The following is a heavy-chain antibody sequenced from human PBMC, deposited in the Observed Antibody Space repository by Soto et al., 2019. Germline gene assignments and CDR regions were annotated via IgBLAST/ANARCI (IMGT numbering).Heavy chain of an antibody. V-gene: IGHV1-69*13. Sequence: SVKVSCKASGGTFSSYAISWVRQAPGQGLEWMGGIIPIFGTANYPQKFQGRVTITADESTSTAYMELSSLRSEDTAVYYCARDPGIRLWPANYYYGMDVWGQGTTVTVSS. D-gene: IGHD5-18*01. CDR2: IIPIFGTA. CDR3: ARDPGIRLWPANYYYGMDV. J-gene: IGHJ6*02. CDR1: GGTFSSYA.